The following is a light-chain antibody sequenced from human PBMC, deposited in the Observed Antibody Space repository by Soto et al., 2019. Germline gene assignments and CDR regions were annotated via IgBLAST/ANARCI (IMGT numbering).Light chain of an antibody. V-gene: IGKV1-39*01. CDR2: DAS. CDR3: QQSYSRT. J-gene: IGKJ1*01. Sequence: DIQMTQSPSSLSASVGDRVTITCRASQNIRSFLNWYQQKPGKAPKLLIYDASSLKSGVPSRFSGSGSGTEFTLTISSLQPEDFATYYCQQSYSRTFGQGTKVDI. CDR1: QNIRSF.